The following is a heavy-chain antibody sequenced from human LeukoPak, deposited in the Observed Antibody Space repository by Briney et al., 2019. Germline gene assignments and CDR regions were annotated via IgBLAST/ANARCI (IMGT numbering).Heavy chain of an antibody. Sequence: PGGSLRLSCAASGFTFSSYTMSWVRQAPGKGLEWVSGISASGGGTYYADSVKGRFTISRDNSKNTLYLQMNSLRAEDTAVYYCAREKQGYYYDSSGYYSGFFDYWGQGTLVTVSS. V-gene: IGHV3-23*01. CDR2: ISASGGGT. CDR1: GFTFSSYT. D-gene: IGHD3-22*01. J-gene: IGHJ4*02. CDR3: AREKQGYYYDSSGYYSGFFDY.